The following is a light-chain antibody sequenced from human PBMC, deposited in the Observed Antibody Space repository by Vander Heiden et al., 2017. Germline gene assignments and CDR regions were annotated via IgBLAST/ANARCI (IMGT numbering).Light chain of an antibody. J-gene: IGKJ1*01. CDR2: DAS. Sequence: EILLTQSPATLSLSPGERPTLSCRASQSVSSYLAWYQQKPGQAPRLLIYDASNRATGIPARFSGSGSGTDFTLTISSLEPEDFAVYYCQQRSNWPKTFGQGTKVEIK. CDR3: QQRSNWPKT. CDR1: QSVSSY. V-gene: IGKV3-11*01.